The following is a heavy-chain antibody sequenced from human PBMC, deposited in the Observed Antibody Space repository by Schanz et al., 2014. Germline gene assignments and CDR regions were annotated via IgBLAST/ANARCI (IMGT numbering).Heavy chain of an antibody. V-gene: IGHV4-59*12. CDR2: IYYTGST. J-gene: IGHJ3*02. Sequence: QVQLQESGPGLVKPSETLSLTCTVSGGSISSYYWSWIRQPPGKGLEWIGYIYYTGSTYYNPSLKSRVTISVDPSKNQFSLKLTSVTAADTAVYYCAGGYCTSTSCRYSAFDIWGQGTMVTVSS. D-gene: IGHD2-2*01. CDR1: GGSISSYY. CDR3: AGGYCTSTSCRYSAFDI.